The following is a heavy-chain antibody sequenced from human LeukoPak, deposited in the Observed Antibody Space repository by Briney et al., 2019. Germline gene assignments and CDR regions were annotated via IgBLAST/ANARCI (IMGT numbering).Heavy chain of an antibody. D-gene: IGHD3-16*01. CDR2: IHYSGRP. CDR3: ARFGVDYDMDV. Sequence: SETLSLTCTVSGGSISGHYWTWTRQPPGKGLEWIGQIHYSGRPDYNPSLKSRVTISVDTSKNQLSLKVTSVTGADTAVYYCARFGVDYDMDVWGQGTTVTVSS. V-gene: IGHV4-59*11. CDR1: GGSISGHY. J-gene: IGHJ6*02.